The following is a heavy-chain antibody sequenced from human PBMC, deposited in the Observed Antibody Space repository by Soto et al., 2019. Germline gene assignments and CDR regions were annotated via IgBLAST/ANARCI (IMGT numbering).Heavy chain of an antibody. Sequence: QVQLVQSGAEVKKPGASVKVPCEASGYPFDSFDINWVRQAAGQGLEWMGWMNPDSGDTAVAQRFQDRIIMTRPTSTSTAYMELSRLTPDDSAVYFCVRQPGGVATPGDDYWGQGTLVTVSS. CDR1: GYPFDSFD. CDR3: VRQPGGVATPGDDY. D-gene: IGHD2-15*01. V-gene: IGHV1-8*01. J-gene: IGHJ4*02. CDR2: MNPDSGDT.